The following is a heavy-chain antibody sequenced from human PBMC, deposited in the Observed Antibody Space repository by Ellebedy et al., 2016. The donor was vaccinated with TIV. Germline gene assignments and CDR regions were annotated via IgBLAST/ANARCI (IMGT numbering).Heavy chain of an antibody. CDR2: LSGSGGRT. CDR3: AKGDEFWSGYSPTYHYGMDV. V-gene: IGHV3-23*01. Sequence: GESLKISXAASGSTFGSYAMNWVRQAPGKGLEWVSGLSGSGGRTYYADSVKGRFAISRDNSKNTVSLLMNSLRAEDMAVYYCAKGDEFWSGYSPTYHYGMDVWGQGTTVTVSS. CDR1: GSTFGSYA. D-gene: IGHD3-3*01. J-gene: IGHJ6*02.